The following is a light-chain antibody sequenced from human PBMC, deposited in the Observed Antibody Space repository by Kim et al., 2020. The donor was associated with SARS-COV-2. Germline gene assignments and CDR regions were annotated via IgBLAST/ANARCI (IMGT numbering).Light chain of an antibody. CDR1: QRIRRY. CDR2: DAT. V-gene: IGKV1-5*01. CDR3: QQYNNHTLT. Sequence: ASVGERVTITCQTSQRIRRYLDWYQQKPGKAHKHLIYDATILETGVPSRCSGSGSGTEFTLTISSLQPEDFATYYCQQYNNHTLTFGEGTKVDIK. J-gene: IGKJ4*02.